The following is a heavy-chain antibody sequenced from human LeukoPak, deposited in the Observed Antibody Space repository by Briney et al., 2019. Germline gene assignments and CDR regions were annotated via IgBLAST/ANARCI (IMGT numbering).Heavy chain of an antibody. V-gene: IGHV3-30*18. CDR2: ISYDGSNK. J-gene: IGHJ4*02. CDR1: GFIFSSYG. CDR3: AKEDRITMVRGVIIDPFDY. Sequence: GGSLRLSSASGFIFSSYGMHWVRQAPGKGLEWVAVISYDGSNKYYADSVKGRFTISRDNSKNTLYLQMNSLRAEDTAVYYCAKEDRITMVRGVIIDPFDYWGQGTLVTVSS. D-gene: IGHD3-10*01.